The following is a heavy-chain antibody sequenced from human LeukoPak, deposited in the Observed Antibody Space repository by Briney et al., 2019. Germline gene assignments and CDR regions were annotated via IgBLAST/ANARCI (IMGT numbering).Heavy chain of an antibody. V-gene: IGHV1-2*04. CDR1: GYTFTGYY. D-gene: IGHD3-10*01. J-gene: IGHJ4*02. CDR3: ATNLYYYGSGSYLDY. Sequence: ASVKVSCKASGYTFTGYYMHWVRQAPGQGLEWMGWINPNSGGTNYAQKFQGWVTMTRDTSISTAYMELSRLRSDDTAVYYCATNLYYYGSGSYLDYWGQGTLVTVSS. CDR2: INPNSGGT.